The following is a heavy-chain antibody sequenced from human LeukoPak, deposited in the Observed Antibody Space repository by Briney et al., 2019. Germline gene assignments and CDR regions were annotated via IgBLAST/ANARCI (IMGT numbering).Heavy chain of an antibody. J-gene: IGHJ4*02. CDR2: INSDGSST. D-gene: IGHD3-22*01. CDR3: ARGMIVVAPPAY. V-gene: IGHV3-74*01. CDR1: GFTFSSYW. Sequence: GGSLRLSCAASGFTFSSYWMHWVRQAPGKGLVWVSRINSDGSSTSYADSVKGRFTISRDNAKNTLYLQMNSLRAEDTAVYYCARGMIVVAPPAYWGQGTLVTVSS.